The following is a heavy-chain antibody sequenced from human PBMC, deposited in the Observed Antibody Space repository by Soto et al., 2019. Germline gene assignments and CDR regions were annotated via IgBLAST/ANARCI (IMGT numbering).Heavy chain of an antibody. J-gene: IGHJ4*02. V-gene: IGHV3-73*01. CDR2: IRSKANSYAT. CDR3: TRESVYYFDY. Sequence: PGGSLRLSCAASGFTFSDSAIHWVRQASGKGLEWVGRIRSKANSYATAYAASVKGRFTISRDDSNNTAYLQMNSLKTEDTAVYYCTRESVYYFDYWGQGALVTVS. CDR1: GFTFSDSA. D-gene: IGHD2-8*01.